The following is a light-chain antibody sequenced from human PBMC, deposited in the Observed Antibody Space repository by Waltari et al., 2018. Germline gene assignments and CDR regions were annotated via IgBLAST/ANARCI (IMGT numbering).Light chain of an antibody. CDR2: EVS. CDR3: QKLDNYPPPT. J-gene: IGKJ5*01. V-gene: IGKV1-9*01. Sequence: DFQLTQSPSFLSASVGDRVTITCRASQGISRHLAWYQQKPGEAPKLLIYEVSTLQSGVPSRFSGSGFGTEFTLTISSLQPEDSATYYCQKLDNYPPPTFGQGTRLEI. CDR1: QGISRH.